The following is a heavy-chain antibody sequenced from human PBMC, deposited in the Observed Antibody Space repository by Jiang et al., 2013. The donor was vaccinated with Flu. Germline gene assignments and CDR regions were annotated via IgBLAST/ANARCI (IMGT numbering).Heavy chain of an antibody. CDR1: GGSINSYH. J-gene: IGHJ5*02. Sequence: GLVKPSETLSLTCTVSGGSINSYHWSWSRQPPGKGPEWIGHIYHSGSTNYNPSLKSRVTISVDTSKNQFSLKLSSVTAADTAVYYCARDFKTSTVTTFGWFDPWGQGTLVTVSS. D-gene: IGHD4-17*01. CDR3: ARDFKTSTVTTFGWFDP. CDR2: IYHSGST. V-gene: IGHV4-59*01.